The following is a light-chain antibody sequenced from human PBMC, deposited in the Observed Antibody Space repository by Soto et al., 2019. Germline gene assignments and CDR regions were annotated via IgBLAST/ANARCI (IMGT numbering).Light chain of an antibody. Sequence: EIVLTQSPATLSLSPGERATLSCRASQSIDNFLAWYQQRPGQPPRLLIYDASNSPTGIPARFSGSGSGTSFTLTISSLEPEDFAVYYCQHRHSWPYSFGQGTKVDIK. V-gene: IGKV3-11*01. CDR2: DAS. J-gene: IGKJ2*03. CDR1: QSIDNF. CDR3: QHRHSWPYS.